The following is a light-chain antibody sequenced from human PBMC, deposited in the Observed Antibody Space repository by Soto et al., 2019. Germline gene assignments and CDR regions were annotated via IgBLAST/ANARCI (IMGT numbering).Light chain of an antibody. CDR2: EVV. J-gene: IGLJ1*01. Sequence: QSVLTQPPSASGSPGQSVTISCTGTKNDIGVYDFVSWYQHHPGKAPRLIIYEVVQRPSEVPDRFSGSKSGNTASLTVSGLQAADEADYFCKSYAGSNPYVFGSGTKLTVL. CDR1: KNDIGVYDF. V-gene: IGLV2-8*01. CDR3: KSYAGSNPYV.